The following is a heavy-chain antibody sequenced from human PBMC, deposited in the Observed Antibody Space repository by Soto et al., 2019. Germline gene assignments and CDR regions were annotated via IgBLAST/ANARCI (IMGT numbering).Heavy chain of an antibody. V-gene: IGHV4-59*01. CDR2: IYYSGST. CDR3: ARRYGGNFDY. CDR1: GGSISSYY. D-gene: IGHD3-16*01. J-gene: IGHJ4*02. Sequence: SETLSLTCTVSGGSISSYYWSWIRQPPGKGLEWIGYIYYSGSTNYNPSLKSRVTISVDTSKNQFSLELSSVTAADTAVYYCARRYGGNFDYWGQGTLVTVSS.